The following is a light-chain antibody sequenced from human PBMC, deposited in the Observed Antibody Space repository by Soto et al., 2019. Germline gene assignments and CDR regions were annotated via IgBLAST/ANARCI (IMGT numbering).Light chain of an antibody. CDR3: QQYGSSPRT. CDR1: QSVSSN. J-gene: IGKJ1*01. CDR2: GAS. V-gene: IGKV3-15*01. Sequence: EIVMTQSPATLSVSPGARATLSGRASQSVSSNLAWYQQKPGQAPRLLIYGASTRATGIPARFSGSGSGTDFTLTISRLEPEEFAVYYCQQYGSSPRTFGQGTKVDIK.